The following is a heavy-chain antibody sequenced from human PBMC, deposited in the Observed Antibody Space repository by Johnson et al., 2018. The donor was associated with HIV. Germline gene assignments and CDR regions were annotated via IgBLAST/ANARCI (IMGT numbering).Heavy chain of an antibody. CDR3: AKGLGGAFDI. CDR1: GFTFSDYY. CDR2: ISGSDFGP. J-gene: IGHJ3*02. Sequence: VQLVESGGGLVKSGGSLRLSCAASGFTFSDYYMTWVRQAPGKGLEWVSGISGSDFGPYYADSVRGRFTISRDNSKNTLYLQMNSLRAEDTAVYYCAKGLGGAFDIWGQGTMVTVSS. D-gene: IGHD3-16*01. V-gene: IGHV3-23*04.